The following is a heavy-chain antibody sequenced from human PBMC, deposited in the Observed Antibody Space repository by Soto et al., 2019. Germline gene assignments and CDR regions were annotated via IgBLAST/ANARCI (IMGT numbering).Heavy chain of an antibody. CDR1: GGSISSSSYY. CDR3: ARDNGYSYGYTLDH. Sequence: SETLSLTCTVSGGSISSSSYYWGWIRQPPGKGLEWIGSIYYSGSTSYNPSLKSRVTISVDTSKNQFSLKLSSVTAADTAVYYCARDNGYSYGYTLDHWGQGTLVTVS. CDR2: IYYSGST. J-gene: IGHJ4*02. D-gene: IGHD5-18*01. V-gene: IGHV4-39*07.